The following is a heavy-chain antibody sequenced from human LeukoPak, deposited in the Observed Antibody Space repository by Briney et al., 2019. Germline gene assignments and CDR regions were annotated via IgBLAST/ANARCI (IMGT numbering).Heavy chain of an antibody. Sequence: GGSLRLSCAASGFTFSSYWMHWVRQAPGKGLVWVSHIKTDGSSTNYAESVKGRFTISRDNAKNTVYLQMNSLRAEDTAVYYCARDSGTTGEVKFDPWGQGILVTVSS. CDR2: IKTDGSST. J-gene: IGHJ5*02. D-gene: IGHD3-10*01. V-gene: IGHV3-74*01. CDR3: ARDSGTTGEVKFDP. CDR1: GFTFSSYW.